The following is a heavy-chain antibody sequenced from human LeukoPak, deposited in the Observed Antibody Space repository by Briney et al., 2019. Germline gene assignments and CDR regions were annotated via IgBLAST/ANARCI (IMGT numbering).Heavy chain of an antibody. CDR1: GFTFSSYA. D-gene: IGHD3-10*01. J-gene: IGHJ3*01. CDR2: ISGDGAST. V-gene: IGHV3-23*01. Sequence: GGSLRLSCAASGFTFSSYAMSWVRQAPGKGLEWVSGISGDGASTHYAESVKGQFTISRDNSQNTLFLQMNSLRVEDTAIYYCAKDSYVSGRPLHTFDVWGQGTMVTVSS. CDR3: AKDSYVSGRPLHTFDV.